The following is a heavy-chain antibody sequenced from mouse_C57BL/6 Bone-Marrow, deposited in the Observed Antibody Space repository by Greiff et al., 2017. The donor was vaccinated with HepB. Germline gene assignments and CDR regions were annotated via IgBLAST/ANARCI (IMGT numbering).Heavy chain of an antibody. CDR1: GFTFSSYG. J-gene: IGHJ4*01. V-gene: IGHV5-6*01. CDR2: ISSGGSYT. D-gene: IGHD2-4*01. CDR3: ARWGLRRGDYYAMDY. Sequence: VESGGDLVKPGGSLKLSCAASGFTFSSYGMSWVRQTPDKRLEWVATISSGGSYTYYPDSGKGRFTISRDNAKNTLYLQMSSLKSEDTAMYYCARWGLRRGDYYAMDYWGQGTSVTVSS.